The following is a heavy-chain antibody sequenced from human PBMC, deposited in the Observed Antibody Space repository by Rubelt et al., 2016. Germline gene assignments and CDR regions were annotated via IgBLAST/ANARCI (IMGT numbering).Heavy chain of an antibody. Sequence: GGSLRLSCAASGFTFRSYAMNWVREAPGKGLEWVSAIGGSDERTYYADSVKGRLTISRHNSKNTLYLQINSLRAEDTAVNYCARGRDYGDYWGQGTLVTVSS. J-gene: IGHJ4*02. V-gene: IGHV3-23*01. CDR2: IGGSDERT. CDR1: GFTFRSYA. CDR3: ARGRDYGDY.